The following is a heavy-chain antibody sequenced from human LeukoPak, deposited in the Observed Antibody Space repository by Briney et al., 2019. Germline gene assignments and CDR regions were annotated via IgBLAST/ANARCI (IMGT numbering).Heavy chain of an antibody. J-gene: IGHJ4*02. CDR2: INPNSGGT. D-gene: IGHD5-18*01. CDR1: GYPFTSYY. Sequence: PMASVKVSCKASGYPFTSYYMHWVRQAPGQGLEWMGWINPNSGGTNYAQKFQGRVTMTRDTSISTAYMELRRLRSDDTAVYYCAREGRVDSAVVLFDYWGQGTLVTVSS. V-gene: IGHV1-2*02. CDR3: AREGRVDSAVVLFDY.